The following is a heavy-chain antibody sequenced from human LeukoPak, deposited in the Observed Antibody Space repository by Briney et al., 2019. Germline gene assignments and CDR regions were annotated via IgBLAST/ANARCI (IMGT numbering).Heavy chain of an antibody. V-gene: IGHV1-3*01. CDR1: GGTFSSYA. D-gene: IGHD5-18*01. Sequence: ASVKVSCKVSGGTFSSYAISWVRQAPGQRLEWMGWINAGNGNTKYSQKFQGRVTITRDTSASTAYMELSSLRSEDTAVYYCASFVDTAMATGSFHWGQGTLVTVSS. CDR2: INAGNGNT. CDR3: ASFVDTAMATGSFH. J-gene: IGHJ4*02.